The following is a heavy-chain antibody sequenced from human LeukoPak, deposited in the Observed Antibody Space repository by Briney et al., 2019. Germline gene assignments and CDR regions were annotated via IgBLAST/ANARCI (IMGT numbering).Heavy chain of an antibody. CDR1: GFTFSSYW. D-gene: IGHD3-16*01. CDR2: IKQDGSEK. J-gene: IGHJ6*02. CDR3: ARAPSPRPGSYYDYVWGSHYVHHAGMDV. Sequence: PGGSLRLSCAASGFTFSSYWMSWVRQAPGKGLEWVANIKQDGSEKYYVDSVKGRFTISRDNAKNSLYLQMNSLRAEHTAVYYCARAPSPRPGSYYDYVWGSHYVHHAGMDVWGQGTTVTVSS. V-gene: IGHV3-7*04.